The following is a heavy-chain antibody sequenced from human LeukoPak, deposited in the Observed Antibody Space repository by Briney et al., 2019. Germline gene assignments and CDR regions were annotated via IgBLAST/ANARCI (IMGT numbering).Heavy chain of an antibody. V-gene: IGHV4-34*01. Sequence: SETLSLTCAVYGGSFSGYYWSWIRQPPGKGLEWIGEINHSGSTNYNPSLKSRVTISVDTPKNQFSLKLSSVTAADTAVYYCARGRRRKFDYWGQGTLVTVSS. CDR3: ARGRRRKFDY. CDR1: GGSFSGYY. J-gene: IGHJ4*02. CDR2: INHSGST.